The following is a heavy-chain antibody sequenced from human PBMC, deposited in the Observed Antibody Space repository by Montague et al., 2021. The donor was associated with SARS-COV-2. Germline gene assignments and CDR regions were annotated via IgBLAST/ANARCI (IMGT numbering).Heavy chain of an antibody. J-gene: IGHJ2*01. V-gene: IGHV3-23*01. D-gene: IGHD6-19*01. CDR2: IFGSGAGT. CDR1: GFAFNNFA. Sequence: SLRLSCAASGFAFNNFAMTWVRQPPGKGPEWVSSIFGSGAGTYYADSVKGRFTISRDNSRNTVYLQMNSLRSEDTAKYYCAKQPGAGAVVYWYFDLWGRGTVASVSS. CDR3: AKQPGAGAVVYWYFDL.